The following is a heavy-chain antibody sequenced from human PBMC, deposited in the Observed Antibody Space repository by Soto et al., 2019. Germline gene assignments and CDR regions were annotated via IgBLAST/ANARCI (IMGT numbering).Heavy chain of an antibody. J-gene: IGHJ5*02. Sequence: SETLCLTCAASGGSISSGGYAWSWIRQPPGKGLERIGYIYHSDSANYNPSLKSRGIISVAMSKTQFYLRLTSVTAADTAVYYCERADYDTNGYSIDPWGQGTLVTVSS. CDR1: GGSISSGGYA. D-gene: IGHD3-22*01. CDR3: ERADYDTNGYSIDP. CDR2: IYHSDSA. V-gene: IGHV4-30-2*02.